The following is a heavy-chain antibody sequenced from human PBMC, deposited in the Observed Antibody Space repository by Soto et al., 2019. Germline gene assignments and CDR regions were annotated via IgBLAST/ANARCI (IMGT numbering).Heavy chain of an antibody. Sequence: PGGSLRLSCAASGFTFSSYSMNWVRQAPGKGLEWVSSISSSSSYIYYADSVKGRFTISRDNAKSSLYLQMNSLRAEDTAVYYCACGYSYVDAFDIWGQGTVVTVSS. J-gene: IGHJ3*02. D-gene: IGHD5-18*01. CDR1: GFTFSSYS. CDR3: ACGYSYVDAFDI. CDR2: ISSSSSYI. V-gene: IGHV3-21*01.